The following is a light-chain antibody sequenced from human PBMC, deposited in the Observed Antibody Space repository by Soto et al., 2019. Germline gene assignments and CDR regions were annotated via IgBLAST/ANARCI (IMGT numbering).Light chain of an antibody. CDR3: CSYASSATWV. J-gene: IGLJ3*02. CDR2: EDT. Sequence: QSALTQPASVSGSPGQSITISCTGPSSDVGGSKVVSWYQHHPGKAPKLIIYEDTKRPSGVSNRFSGSKSGNTASLTISGLQAEDEADYYCCSYASSATWVFGGGTKLTVL. CDR1: SSDVGGSKV. V-gene: IGLV2-23*01.